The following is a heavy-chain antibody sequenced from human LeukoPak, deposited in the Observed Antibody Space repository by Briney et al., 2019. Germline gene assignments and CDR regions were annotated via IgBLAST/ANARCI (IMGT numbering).Heavy chain of an antibody. V-gene: IGHV4-39*01. CDR3: ARGSQVDDFWSGYRAPLDY. CDR2: IYYSGSA. J-gene: IGHJ4*02. D-gene: IGHD3-3*01. CDR1: GGSISSSGYY. Sequence: SETLSLTCTVSGGSISSSGYYWSWIRQPPGKGLEWIGTIYYSGSAYYNPSLKTHVTISVDTSKNQFSLKLSSVTAADTAVYFCARGSQVDDFWSGYRAPLDYWGQGTLVTVSS.